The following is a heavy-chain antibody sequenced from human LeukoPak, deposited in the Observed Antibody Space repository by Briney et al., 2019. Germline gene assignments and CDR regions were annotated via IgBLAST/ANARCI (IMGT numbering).Heavy chain of an antibody. Sequence: PSETLSLTCTVSGGSISSYYWSWIRQPPGKGLEWIWYIYYSGSTNYNPSLKSRVTISVDTSKNQLSLKLSSVTAADTAVYYCARGGLVDTAMALLFDYWGQGTLVTVSS. CDR1: GGSISSYY. CDR2: IYYSGST. V-gene: IGHV4-59*01. D-gene: IGHD5-18*01. CDR3: ARGGLVDTAMALLFDY. J-gene: IGHJ4*02.